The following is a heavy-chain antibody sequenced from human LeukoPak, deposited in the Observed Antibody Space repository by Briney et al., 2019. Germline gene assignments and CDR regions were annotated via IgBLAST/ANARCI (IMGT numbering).Heavy chain of an antibody. CDR2: INSSGDKT. V-gene: IGHV3-64D*06. CDR1: GFTFSIYA. Sequence: GGSLRLSCSGSGFTFSIYAIHWVRQAPGKGPEYVSVINSSGDKTYYADSVKGRFTISRDNSKNTVSLQMSSLRAEDTAMYYCVKDLYKGDTSSWYYFGYWGQGTLVTVSS. D-gene: IGHD6-13*01. CDR3: VKDLYKGDTSSWYYFGY. J-gene: IGHJ4*02.